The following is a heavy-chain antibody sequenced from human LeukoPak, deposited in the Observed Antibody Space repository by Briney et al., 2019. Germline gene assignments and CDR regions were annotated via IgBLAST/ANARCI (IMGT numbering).Heavy chain of an antibody. V-gene: IGHV3-23*01. Sequence: FTFXSXAXXWXRQXPGKXXEXVXDISXXGGRPYYSHSVKGLFTISIDNSKNPLYLQMNSLRAEDTAVYYCAKDSSIHLNYDFWSGYSRFDYWGQGTLVTVSS. CDR1: FTFXSXA. CDR2: ISXXGGRP. D-gene: IGHD3-3*01. CDR3: AKDSSIHLNYDFWSGYSRFDY. J-gene: IGHJ4*02.